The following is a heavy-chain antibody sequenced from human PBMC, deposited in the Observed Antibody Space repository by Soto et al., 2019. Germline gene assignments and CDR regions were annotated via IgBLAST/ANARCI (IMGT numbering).Heavy chain of an antibody. Sequence: QITVKESGLTLVKPTQTLTLTCTFSGFSLSTNGMGVGWIRQSPGKALEWLALVYWDDDKRYSPSLRSRLTITQDTSKNQVHLTMPNRDPVDPAPYYCARLTRGVYDSVRLWEKFDCSGQGTLVTVSS. J-gene: IGHJ4*02. CDR3: ARLTRGVYDSVRLWEKFDC. CDR2: VYWDDDK. V-gene: IGHV2-5*02. CDR1: GFSLSTNGMG. D-gene: IGHD5-12*01.